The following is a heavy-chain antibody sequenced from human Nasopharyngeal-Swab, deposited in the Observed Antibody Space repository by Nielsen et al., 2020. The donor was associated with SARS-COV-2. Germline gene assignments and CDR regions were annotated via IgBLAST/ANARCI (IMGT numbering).Heavy chain of an antibody. CDR2: IWFDGSNK. J-gene: IGHJ6*02. D-gene: IGHD2/OR15-2a*01. CDR1: GFTFSNYG. V-gene: IGHV3-33*01. Sequence: LSLTCAASGFTFSNYGMHWVRQAPGKGLEWVAVIWFDGSNKYYADSVKGRFTISRDNSKNTLYLQMNSLRAEDTAVYYCARDSTSTTSFMDVWGQGTTVTVSS. CDR3: ARDSTSTTSFMDV.